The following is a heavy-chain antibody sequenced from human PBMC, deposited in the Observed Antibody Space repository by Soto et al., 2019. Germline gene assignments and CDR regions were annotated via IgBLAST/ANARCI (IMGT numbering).Heavy chain of an antibody. V-gene: IGHV3-7*01. CDR3: ARDSKARQAY. J-gene: IGHJ4*02. CDR1: GFTLSSYG. D-gene: IGHD6-6*01. CDR2: IKQDGSEK. Sequence: PGGSLRLSCAASGFTLSSYGWTWVRQAPGRGLEWVANIKQDGSEKYYVDSVKGRFTISRDNAKNSLYLQMKSLRAEDTAVYYCARDSKARQAYWGQGTLVTVSS.